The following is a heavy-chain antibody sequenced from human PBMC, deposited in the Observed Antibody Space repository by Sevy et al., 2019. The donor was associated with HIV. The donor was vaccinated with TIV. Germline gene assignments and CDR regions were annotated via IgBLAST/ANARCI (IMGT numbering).Heavy chain of an antibody. Sequence: GGSLRLSCAASGFTFINAWMNWVRQAPGKGLEWVGRIKSKGGGGTMDYAEPVKGRFSISRDDSKNTLYLQMNSLKIEDKALYYCTWDNDYYYGMNVWGQGTTVTVSS. V-gene: IGHV3-15*07. CDR1: GFTFINAW. J-gene: IGHJ6*02. D-gene: IGHD1-20*01. CDR3: TWDNDYYYGMNV. CDR2: IKSKGGGGTM.